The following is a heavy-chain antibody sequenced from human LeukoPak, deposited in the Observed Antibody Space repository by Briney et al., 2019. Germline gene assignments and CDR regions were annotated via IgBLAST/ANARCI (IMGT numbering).Heavy chain of an antibody. Sequence: SETLSLTCTVSGGSISSSSYYWGWIRQPPGKGLEWIGSIYYSGSTYYNPSLKSRVTISVDRSKNQFSLKLSSVTAADTAVYYCARVMSDYYDSSGYYYFDYWGQGTLVTVSS. CDR2: IYYSGST. CDR1: GGSISSSSYY. D-gene: IGHD3-22*01. J-gene: IGHJ4*02. V-gene: IGHV4-39*07. CDR3: ARVMSDYYDSSGYYYFDY.